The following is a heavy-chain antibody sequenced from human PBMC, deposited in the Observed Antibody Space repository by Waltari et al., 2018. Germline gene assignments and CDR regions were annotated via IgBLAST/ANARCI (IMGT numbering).Heavy chain of an antibody. CDR1: RGSISNYY. D-gene: IGHD6-13*01. J-gene: IGHJ5*02. Sequence: QVQLQESGPGLVKPSETLSLTCTVSRGSISNYYWSWIRQPPGKGLEWIGRIYTSGSTNYNPSLKSRVTMSVDTSKNQFSLKLSSVTAADTAVYYCARDRVAAAGTSGWFDPWGQGTLVTVSS. CDR3: ARDRVAAAGTSGWFDP. CDR2: IYTSGST. V-gene: IGHV4-4*07.